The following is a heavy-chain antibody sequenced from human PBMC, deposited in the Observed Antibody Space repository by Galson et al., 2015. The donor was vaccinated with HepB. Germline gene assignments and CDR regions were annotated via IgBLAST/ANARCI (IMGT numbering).Heavy chain of an antibody. J-gene: IGHJ4*02. V-gene: IGHV3-48*04. CDR1: RFIFSSYS. Sequence: SLRLSCAASRFIFSSYSMSWVRQAPGKGLEWVSYISSSSSTIYYADSVKGRFTISRDNTKNSLYLQMNSLRAEDTAVYYCVFVGDYDLKHLYYWGQGTLVTVSS. CDR2: ISSSSSTI. CDR3: VFVGDYDLKHLYY. D-gene: IGHD3-3*01.